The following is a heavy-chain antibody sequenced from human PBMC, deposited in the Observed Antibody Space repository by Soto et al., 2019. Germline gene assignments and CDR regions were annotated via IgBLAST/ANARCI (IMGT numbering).Heavy chain of an antibody. Sequence: QVQLVESGGGVVQPGRSLRLSCAASGFTFSSYGMHWVRQAPGKGLEGVAVISYDGSNKYYADSVKGRFTISRDNSKNTLYLQMNSLRAEDTAVYYCAKGVGGWEPRRWGQGTLVTVSS. D-gene: IGHD1-26*01. V-gene: IGHV3-30*18. CDR3: AKGVGGWEPRR. CDR2: ISYDGSNK. CDR1: GFTFSSYG. J-gene: IGHJ4*02.